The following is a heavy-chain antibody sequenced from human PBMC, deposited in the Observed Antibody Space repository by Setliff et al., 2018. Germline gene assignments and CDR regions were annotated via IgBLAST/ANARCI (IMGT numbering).Heavy chain of an antibody. Sequence: LSLTCAVYGESLDNHYWTWIRQPPGERLEWIGEINHRGFTDYKPSLKSRLTMSVDTSRNQFSLNLGSVTAADTGVYYCARGRIAERPEAIDYWGQGTPVTVS. CDR2: INHRGFT. CDR3: ARGRIAERPEAIDY. D-gene: IGHD6-6*01. V-gene: IGHV4-34*01. CDR1: GESLDNHY. J-gene: IGHJ4*02.